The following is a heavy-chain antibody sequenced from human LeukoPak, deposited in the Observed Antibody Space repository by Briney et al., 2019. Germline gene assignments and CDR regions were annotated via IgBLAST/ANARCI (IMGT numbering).Heavy chain of an antibody. D-gene: IGHD2-2*01. V-gene: IGHV3-7*03. J-gene: IGHJ4*02. CDR1: GFSLSSYW. Sequence: GGSLRLSCAVSGFSLSSYWMSWLRQAQGKELEWVANIKQDGSEKYYVDSVKGRFTISRANAKNSLYLQMNSLRAEDTAVYYCARGIVVITAAHLFEYWGQGTLVTVSS. CDR3: ARGIVVITAAHLFEY. CDR2: IKQDGSEK.